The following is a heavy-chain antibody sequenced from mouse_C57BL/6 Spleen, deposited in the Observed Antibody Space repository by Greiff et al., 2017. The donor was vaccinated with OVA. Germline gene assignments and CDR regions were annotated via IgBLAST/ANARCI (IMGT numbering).Heavy chain of an antibody. CDR1: GYTFTEYT. J-gene: IGHJ4*01. D-gene: IGHD1-1*01. Sequence: VQLQQSGAELVKPGASVKMSCKASGYTFTEYTIHWVKQRSGKGLEWIGWFYPGSGSIRYNEKFKDKATLTVDKSSSTVYMELRRLTSEDSAVYFRARDDPPSVMDYWGQGTSVTVSS. CDR3: ARDDPPSVMDY. CDR2: FYPGSGSI. V-gene: IGHV1-62-2*01.